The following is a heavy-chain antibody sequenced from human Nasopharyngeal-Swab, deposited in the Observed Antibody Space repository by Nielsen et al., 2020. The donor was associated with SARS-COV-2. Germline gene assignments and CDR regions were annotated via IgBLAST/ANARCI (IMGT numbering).Heavy chain of an antibody. D-gene: IGHD2-2*01. CDR2: INPNSGGT. CDR1: GYTFTGYY. V-gene: IGHV1-2*04. CDR3: ARAHIVVVPAAIRGGSYYYYMDV. Sequence: ASVKVSCKASGYTFTGYYMHWVRQAPGQGLEWMGWINPNSGGTNYAQKFQGWVTMTRDTSISTAYMELSRLRSDDTAVYYCARAHIVVVPAAIRGGSYYYYMDVWGKGTTVTVSS. J-gene: IGHJ6*03.